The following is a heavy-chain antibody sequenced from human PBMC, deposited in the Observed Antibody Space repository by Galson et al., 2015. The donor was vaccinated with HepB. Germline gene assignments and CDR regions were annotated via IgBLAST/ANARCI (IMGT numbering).Heavy chain of an antibody. J-gene: IGHJ3*01. CDR3: VKEDILSGFSVGSFHV. Sequence: SLRLSCAASGFNFNYYAMHWVRQAPGRGLEYISGITNDGVGTNYADYVHGRFTISRDNARNSLNLQVTSLRPEDTALYYCVKEDILSGFSVGSFHVWGQGTMVTVSS. V-gene: IGHV3-64D*06. D-gene: IGHD3-9*01. CDR2: ITNDGVGT. CDR1: GFNFNYYA.